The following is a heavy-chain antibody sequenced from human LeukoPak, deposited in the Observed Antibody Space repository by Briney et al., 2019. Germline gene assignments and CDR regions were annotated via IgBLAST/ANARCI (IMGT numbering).Heavy chain of an antibody. D-gene: IGHD1-26*01. V-gene: IGHV3-7*03. CDR3: ARDSPIVGVAV. CDR1: GFTFSGYW. J-gene: IGHJ4*02. Sequence: GGSLRLSCAASGFTFSGYWMSWVRQAPGKGLEWVANIKEDGSEKYYVDSVMGRFTISRDNAKNSLYLQMNSLRAEDTAVYYCARDSPIVGVAVWGQGTLVTVSS. CDR2: IKEDGSEK.